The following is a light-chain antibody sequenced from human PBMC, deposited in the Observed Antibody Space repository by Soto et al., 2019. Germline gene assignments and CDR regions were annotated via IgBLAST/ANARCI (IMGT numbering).Light chain of an antibody. V-gene: IGKV3-15*01. Sequence: EIVMTQSPATLSLSPGERATLSCRASERVSNNLAWYQQKAGQAPRLLIYGASTRATGIPARFSGSGSGTEFTLTISSLESGDFAVYYCQQYSIWRTFGQGTKV. CDR2: GAS. CDR3: QQYSIWRT. J-gene: IGKJ1*01. CDR1: ERVSNN.